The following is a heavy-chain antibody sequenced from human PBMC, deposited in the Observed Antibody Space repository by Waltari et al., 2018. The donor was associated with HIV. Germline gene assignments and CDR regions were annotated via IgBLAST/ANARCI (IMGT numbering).Heavy chain of an antibody. D-gene: IGHD3-10*01. Sequence: EVQLVESGGDLVQPGGSLRLTCAASGFTFNRYWMHWVRKAPGKGLVWVSRINNDGSSTSYADSVKGRFTISRDNAKNTVYLQMNSLRAEDTAVYYCASLSYGSGDRDFDYWGQGTLVTVSS. V-gene: IGHV3-74*01. CDR1: GFTFNRYW. CDR2: INNDGSST. J-gene: IGHJ4*02. CDR3: ASLSYGSGDRDFDY.